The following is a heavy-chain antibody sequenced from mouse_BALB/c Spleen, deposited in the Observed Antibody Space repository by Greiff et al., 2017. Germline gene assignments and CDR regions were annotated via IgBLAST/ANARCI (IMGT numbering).Heavy chain of an antibody. CDR1: GYTFTNYW. J-gene: IGHJ4*01. V-gene: IGHV1-63*02. CDR2: IYPGGGYT. CDR3: ARGAMDY. Sequence: VQRVESGAELVRPGTSVKISCKASGYTFTNYWLGWVKQRPGHGLEWIGDIYPGGGYTNYNEKFKGKATLTADTSSSTAYMQLSSLTSEDSAVYFCARGAMDYWGQGTSVTVSS.